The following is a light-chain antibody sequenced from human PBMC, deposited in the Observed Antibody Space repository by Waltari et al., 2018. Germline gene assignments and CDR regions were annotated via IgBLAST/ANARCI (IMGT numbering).Light chain of an antibody. J-gene: IGKJ4*01. CDR1: QRISSSY. V-gene: IGKV3-20*01. CDR3: QLSDTSLALT. CDR2: GAY. Sequence: EIALTQSPGTLSLSPGERATLFCRASQRISSSYLAWFQQKPGQAARLLVYGAYSTASSIPDRFGGSASGTYFSLTVSRLEPEDFAVYYCQLSDTSLALTFGGGTKVEIK.